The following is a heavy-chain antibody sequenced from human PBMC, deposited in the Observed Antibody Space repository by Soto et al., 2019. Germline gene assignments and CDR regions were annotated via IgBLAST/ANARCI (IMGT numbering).Heavy chain of an antibody. Sequence: QVQLVQSGAEVKKPGASVKVSCKASGYTFTSYGISWVRQAPGQGLEWMGWIRAYNGNTNYAQKLQGRVTITTDTSTXKXXXXLXRLXXDDTAVYXCXRDHVGPGWFDPWGQGTLVTVSS. CDR1: GYTFTSYG. CDR2: IRAYNGNT. D-gene: IGHD3-16*01. V-gene: IGHV1-18*01. J-gene: IGHJ5*02. CDR3: XRDHVGPGWFDP.